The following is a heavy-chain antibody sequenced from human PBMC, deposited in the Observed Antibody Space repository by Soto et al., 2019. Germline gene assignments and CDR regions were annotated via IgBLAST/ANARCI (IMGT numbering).Heavy chain of an antibody. J-gene: IGHJ5*02. CDR3: AHRPYSSSSEWVRGVVNWFDP. Sequence: QITLKESGPTLVKPTQTLTLTCTFSGFSLSTSGVGVGWIRQPPGKALEWLALIYWNDDKRYSPSLKSRLTIHKDPSKNQVVLTMTNMDPVDTATYYCAHRPYSSSSEWVRGVVNWFDPWGQGTLVTVSS. CDR2: IYWNDDK. V-gene: IGHV2-5*01. CDR1: GFSLSTSGVG. D-gene: IGHD6-6*01.